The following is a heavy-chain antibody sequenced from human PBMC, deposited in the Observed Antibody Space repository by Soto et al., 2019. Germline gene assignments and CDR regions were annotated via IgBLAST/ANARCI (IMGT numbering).Heavy chain of an antibody. J-gene: IGHJ4*02. CDR1: GFTFSSYA. Sequence: EVQLLESGGDLVQPGGSLRLSCAASGFTFSSYAMGWVRQAPETGLEWVSVIDGSGGDRSLADSVKGRFTISRDNSKNTLYLQMDRLRVEDTARYFCAKEIVAGAYVETSAFDFWGQGTLVTVSS. V-gene: IGHV3-23*01. D-gene: IGHD3-22*01. CDR2: IDGSGGDR. CDR3: AKEIVAGAYVETSAFDF.